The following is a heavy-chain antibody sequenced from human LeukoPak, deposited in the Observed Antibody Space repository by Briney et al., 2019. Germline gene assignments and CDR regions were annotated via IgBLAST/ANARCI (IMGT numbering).Heavy chain of an antibody. CDR1: GGTFSSYA. J-gene: IGHJ6*02. D-gene: IGHD3-22*01. V-gene: IGHV1-69*13. CDR2: IIPIFGTA. CDR3: ARAGDSSGYYSEYYYYGMDV. Sequence: SVKVSCKASGGTFSSYAISWVRQAPGQGLEWMGGIIPIFGTANYTQKFQGRVTITADESTSTAYMELSSLRSEDTAVYYCARAGDSSGYYSEYYYYGMDVWGQGTTVTVSS.